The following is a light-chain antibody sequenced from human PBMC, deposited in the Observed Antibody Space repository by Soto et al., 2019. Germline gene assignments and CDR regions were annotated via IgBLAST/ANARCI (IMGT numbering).Light chain of an antibody. CDR1: QTVTGD. Sequence: EILMTQSPATLSVSPGERATLSCRASQTVTGDLAWYQQKPGQAPRLLIYGASTRATGIPDRFSSSGSGTEFTLTITSLQSEDFAVYYCQQYNDWLPYTFGQGNNGEIK. J-gene: IGKJ2*01. CDR2: GAS. CDR3: QQYNDWLPYT. V-gene: IGKV3-15*01.